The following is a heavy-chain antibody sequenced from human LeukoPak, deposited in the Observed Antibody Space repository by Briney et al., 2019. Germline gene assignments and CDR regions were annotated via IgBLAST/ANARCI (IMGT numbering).Heavy chain of an antibody. CDR1: GFTFSSYW. D-gene: IGHD3-10*01. Sequence: GGSLRLSCAASGFTFSSYWMSWVRQAPGKGLEWVANIKQDGSEKYYVDSVKGRFTISRDNAKSSLYLQMNSLRAEDTAVYYCARDNMGLRRRITMVRGVPPGYYYYGMDVWGQGSTVTVSS. V-gene: IGHV3-7*01. J-gene: IGHJ6*02. CDR3: ARDNMGLRRRITMVRGVPPGYYYYGMDV. CDR2: IKQDGSEK.